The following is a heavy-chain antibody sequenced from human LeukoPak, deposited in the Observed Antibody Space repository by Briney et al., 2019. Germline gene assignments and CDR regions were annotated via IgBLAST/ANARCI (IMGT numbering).Heavy chain of an antibody. V-gene: IGHV3-7*01. D-gene: IGHD3-10*01. CDR1: GFTFSSYW. CDR3: AREERTRAVRGVTPQN. CDR2: IKQDGSEK. J-gene: IGHJ4*02. Sequence: GGSLRLSCAASGFTFSSYWMSWVRQAPVKVLEWVANIKQDGSEKYYVDSVKGRFTISRDNAKNSLYLQMDSLRAEDTAVYYCAREERTRAVRGVTPQNWGQGTLVTVSS.